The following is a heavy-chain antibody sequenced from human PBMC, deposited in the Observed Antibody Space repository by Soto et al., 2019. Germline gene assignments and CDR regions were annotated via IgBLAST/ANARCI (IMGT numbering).Heavy chain of an antibody. CDR3: ARQLESYYYGMDV. V-gene: IGHV4-39*01. CDR2: IYYSGST. D-gene: IGHD1-1*01. J-gene: IGHJ6*02. Sequence: QLQLQESGPGLVKPSETLSLTCTVSGGSISSSSYYWGWIRQPPGKGLEWIGSIYYSGSTYYNPSLKSRVTISVDTSKNQFSLKLSSVTAADTAVYYCARQLESYYYGMDVWGQGTTVTVSS. CDR1: GGSISSSSYY.